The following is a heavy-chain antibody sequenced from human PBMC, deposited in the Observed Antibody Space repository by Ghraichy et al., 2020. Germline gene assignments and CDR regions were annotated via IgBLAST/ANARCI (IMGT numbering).Heavy chain of an antibody. Sequence: GGSLRLSCAPSGFTFSSYWMSWVRQAPGKGLEWVAMIKYDGSDKYYVDSVKGRFTISRDDAKNSLCLQMNSLRGEDTAVYYCVRDAEMATISGPRMDVWGQGTTVTVSS. V-gene: IGHV3-7*01. CDR3: VRDAEMATISGPRMDV. CDR1: GFTFSSYW. J-gene: IGHJ6*02. D-gene: IGHD5-24*01. CDR2: IKYDGSDK.